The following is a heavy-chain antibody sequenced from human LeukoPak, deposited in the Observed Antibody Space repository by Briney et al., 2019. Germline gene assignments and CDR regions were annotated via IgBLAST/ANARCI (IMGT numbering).Heavy chain of an antibody. V-gene: IGHV3-9*01. CDR1: GFTFDEYG. CDR3: AKGGCSSITCYLNF. D-gene: IGHD2-2*01. CDR2: ISWNSGSI. Sequence: GGALRLSCAASGFTFDEYGMHWVRQVPGKGLEWVSSISWNSGSIVYADSVKGRFTISGDNAKNSLYLQMNSLRLEDTALYYCAKGGCSSITCYLNFWGQGTLVTVSS. J-gene: IGHJ4*02.